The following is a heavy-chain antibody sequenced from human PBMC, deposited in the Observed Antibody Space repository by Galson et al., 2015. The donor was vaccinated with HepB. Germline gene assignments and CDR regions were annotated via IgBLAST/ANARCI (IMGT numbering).Heavy chain of an antibody. CDR3: ARGDEGAIPDYNPGWNRGWFDP. D-gene: IGHD1/OR15-1a*01. CDR2: IYPGDSDA. V-gene: IGHV5-51*01. CDR1: GYSFSSYW. Sequence: QSGAEVKKPGESLKISCKGSGYSFSSYWIAWVRQMPGKGLEWMGIIYPGDSDARYSPSFQGQVTISADKSIRTVYLQWSSLKASDTAMYYCARGDEGAIPDYNPGWNRGWFDPWGQGTLVSVSS. J-gene: IGHJ5*02.